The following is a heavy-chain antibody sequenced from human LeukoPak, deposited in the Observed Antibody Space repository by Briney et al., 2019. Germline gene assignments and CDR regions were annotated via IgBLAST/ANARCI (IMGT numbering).Heavy chain of an antibody. CDR3: ARDDCSSISCYHNWFDP. J-gene: IGHJ5*02. V-gene: IGHV3-7*01. D-gene: IGHD2-2*01. CDR1: GFTFSSYW. Sequence: GGSLRLSCAASGFTFSSYWMSWVRQASGKGLEWVANIKQDGNEKYYVDSVKGRFTISRDYAKNSLYLQMNSLRAEDTAVYYCARDDCSSISCYHNWFDPWGQGTLVTVSS. CDR2: IKQDGNEK.